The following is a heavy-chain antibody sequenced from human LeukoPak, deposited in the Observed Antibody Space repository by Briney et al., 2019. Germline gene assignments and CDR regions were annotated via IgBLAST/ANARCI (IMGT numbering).Heavy chain of an antibody. V-gene: IGHV3-66*01. CDR3: ARDSRLLYNILTGYYDY. J-gene: IGHJ4*02. D-gene: IGHD3-9*01. CDR2: IYRDGST. Sequence: GGSLRLSCAASGFTVSGSYMSWVRHVPGRGLECVSDIYRDGSTYYADSVKGRFTISRDNAKNSLYLQMNSLRAEDTAVYYCARDSRLLYNILTGYYDYWGQGTLVTVSS. CDR1: GFTVSGSY.